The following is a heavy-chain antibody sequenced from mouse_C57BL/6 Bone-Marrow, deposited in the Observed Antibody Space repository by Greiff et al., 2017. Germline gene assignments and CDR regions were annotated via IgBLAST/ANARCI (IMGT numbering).Heavy chain of an antibody. D-gene: IGHD2-3*01. Sequence: QVQLQQSGAELMKPGASVKLSSRATGYPFPGYWIEGVKQRPGHGLEWIGEILPGSGSTNYNEKFKGKATFTADTSSNTAYMQLSSLTTEDSAIYYCARRWGRDAMDYWGQGTSVTVSS. V-gene: IGHV1-9*01. J-gene: IGHJ4*01. CDR2: ILPGSGST. CDR1: GYPFPGYW. CDR3: ARRWGRDAMDY.